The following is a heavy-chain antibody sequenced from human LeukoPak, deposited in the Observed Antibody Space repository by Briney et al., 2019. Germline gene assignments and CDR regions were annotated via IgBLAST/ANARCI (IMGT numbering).Heavy chain of an antibody. CDR1: GFSLSTTGVG. CDR3: AHRVGPTFAS. D-gene: IGHD1-26*01. CDR2: LFWNGDK. V-gene: IGHV2-5*01. Sequence: SGPTLVNLTQTLTLTCTFSGFSLSTTGVGLGWIRQPPGKALEWLALLFWNGDKRYSPSLKSRLTITKDSSESQVVLTMTNLDLVETATYYGAHRVGPTFASWGQGTLVTVSS. J-gene: IGHJ4*02.